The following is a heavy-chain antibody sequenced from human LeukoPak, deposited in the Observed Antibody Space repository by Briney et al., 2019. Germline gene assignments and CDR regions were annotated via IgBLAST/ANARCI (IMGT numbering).Heavy chain of an antibody. J-gene: IGHJ6*03. CDR2: LSYDGTNK. CDR3: AREEADPVVFYYYMDV. V-gene: IGHV3-30-3*01. Sequence: GGSLRLSCEASGFTFSSYAMHWVRQAPGKGLEWVTVLSYDGTNKYYADSVKGRFSISRDNSKNTLYLQMNSLRAEDTAVYYCAREEADPVVFYYYMDVWGKGTTVTVSS. CDR1: GFTFSSYA. D-gene: IGHD2-15*01.